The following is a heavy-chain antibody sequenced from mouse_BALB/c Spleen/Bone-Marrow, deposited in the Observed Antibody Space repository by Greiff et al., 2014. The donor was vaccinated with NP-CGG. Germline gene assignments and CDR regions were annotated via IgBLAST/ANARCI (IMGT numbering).Heavy chain of an antibody. CDR3: ARGTNY. J-gene: IGHJ2*01. CDR2: IYPGDGDT. CDR1: GYTFTNYW. Sequence: VKLVESGAELARPGASVKLSCKASGYTFTNYWMQWVKQRPGQGLEWIGAIYPGDGDTRYTQRFKDKATLTADNSSTTAYMQLSNLASDDSAVYYCARGTNYWGQGTTLTVSS. D-gene: IGHD3-3*01. V-gene: IGHV1-87*01.